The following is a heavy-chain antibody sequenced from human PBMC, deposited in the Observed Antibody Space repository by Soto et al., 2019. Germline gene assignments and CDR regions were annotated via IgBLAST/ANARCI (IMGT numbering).Heavy chain of an antibody. D-gene: IGHD3-10*01. CDR2: MYYTGVT. CDR1: GGSVRSGNHF. CDR3: ARGGEPLGYYGLDV. J-gene: IGHJ6*02. Sequence: TSETLSLTCSVSGGSVRSGNHFWNWIRQPPGRGLEWLGYMYYTGVTNYNPSLKSRVSMSVDTSKNQFSLKLTSLTAADTAVYYCARGGEPLGYYGLDVWGQGTTVTAP. V-gene: IGHV4-61*01.